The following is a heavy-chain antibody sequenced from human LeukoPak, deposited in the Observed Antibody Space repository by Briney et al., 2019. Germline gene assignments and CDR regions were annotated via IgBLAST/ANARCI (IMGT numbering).Heavy chain of an antibody. V-gene: IGHV4-31*03. CDR3: ARDGSHYFDY. D-gene: IGHD2-2*03. Sequence: SETLSLTCTVSGGSISSGGYYWSWIRQHPGEGLEWIGYIYYSGSTYYNPSLKSRVTISVDTSKNQFSLKLCSVTAADTAVYYCARDGSHYFDYWGQGTLVTVSS. J-gene: IGHJ4*02. CDR2: IYYSGST. CDR1: GGSISSGGYY.